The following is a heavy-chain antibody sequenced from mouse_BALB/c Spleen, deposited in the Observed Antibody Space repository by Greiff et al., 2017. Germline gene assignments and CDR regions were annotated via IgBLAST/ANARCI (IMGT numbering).Heavy chain of an antibody. D-gene: IGHD1-1*01. CDR3: ARSSYYGSSFDY. CDR2: IYPGDGDT. Sequence: QVQLQQSGAELAKPGASVKMSCKASGYAFSSYWMNWVKQRPGQGLEWIGQIYPGDGDTNYNGKFKGKATLTADKSSSTAYMQLSSLTSEDSAVYFCARSSYYGSSFDYWGQGTTLTVSS. V-gene: IGHV1-80*01. CDR1: GYAFSSYW. J-gene: IGHJ2*01.